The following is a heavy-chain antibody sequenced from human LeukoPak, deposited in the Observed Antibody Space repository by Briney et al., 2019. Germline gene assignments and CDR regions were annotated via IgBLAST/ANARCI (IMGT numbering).Heavy chain of an antibody. V-gene: IGHV3-23*01. Sequence: PGGSLRLSCAASGFTFSSYAMSWVRQAPGKGLEWVSAISGSGVSTYYADSVKGRFTISRDNSKNSLFLQMDSLRAEDTALYYCTRGSYGDYGYWGQGTLVTVSS. CDR1: GFTFSSYA. D-gene: IGHD4-17*01. CDR2: ISGSGVST. J-gene: IGHJ4*02. CDR3: TRGSYGDYGY.